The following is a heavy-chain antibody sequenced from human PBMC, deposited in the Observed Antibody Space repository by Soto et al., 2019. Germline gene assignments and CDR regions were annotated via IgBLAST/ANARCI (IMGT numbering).Heavy chain of an antibody. CDR3: AKATATGEGDLDC. CDR1: GFPCGSYD. D-gene: IGHD2-8*02. Sequence: EGSLRLSCAASGFPCGSYDMTWVRQSPGKGLEWVSTILVDGRTFYVASVKGRFTISRDNSRNTVYLQMNSLTTGDTALYYCAKATATGEGDLDCCGPWTMVTV. V-gene: IGHV3-23*01. J-gene: IGHJ3*01. CDR2: ILVDGRT.